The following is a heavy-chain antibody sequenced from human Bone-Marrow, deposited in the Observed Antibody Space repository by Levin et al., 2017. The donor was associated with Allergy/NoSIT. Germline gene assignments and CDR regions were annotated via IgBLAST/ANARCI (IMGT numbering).Heavy chain of an antibody. Sequence: GGSLRLSCAASGFNLRTYWMHWVRQAPGKGLVWVARINGDEITTSYADSVKGRFTVSRDNARSTLSLQMNRLRSEDTCVYYCVRDKWGIDTWGQGTLVTVSS. V-gene: IGHV3-74*01. D-gene: IGHD2-8*01. CDR1: GFNLRTYW. CDR2: INGDEITT. J-gene: IGHJ5*02. CDR3: VRDKWGIDT.